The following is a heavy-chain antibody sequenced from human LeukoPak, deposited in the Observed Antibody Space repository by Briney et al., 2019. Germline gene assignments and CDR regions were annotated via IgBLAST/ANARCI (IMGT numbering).Heavy chain of an antibody. Sequence: GGSLRLSCAASGFTFSIYDMHWVRQATGKGLEWVSAIGTPGDTYYPGSVKGRFTISRENAKNSLFLQMNSLRAEDTAVYYCARLREIPIFGVVTKSTSYFDYWGQGTLVTVSS. CDR3: ARLREIPIFGVVTKSTSYFDY. V-gene: IGHV3-13*01. CDR2: IGTPGDT. D-gene: IGHD3-3*01. CDR1: GFTFSIYD. J-gene: IGHJ4*02.